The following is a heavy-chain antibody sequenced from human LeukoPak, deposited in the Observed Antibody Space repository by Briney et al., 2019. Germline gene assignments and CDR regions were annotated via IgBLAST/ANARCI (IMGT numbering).Heavy chain of an antibody. J-gene: IGHJ5*02. Sequence: GGSLRLSCGASGLTFRNYGMHWVRQAPGKGLEWVSTTSAGGSSTYYADSVKGRFTISRDNSKNTFYLQMNSLRAEDTAAYYCAKGGYCSSSSCYYGWFEPWGQGTLVTVSS. V-gene: IGHV3-23*01. CDR3: AKGGYCSSSSCYYGWFEP. CDR2: TSAGGSST. CDR1: GLTFRNYG. D-gene: IGHD2-2*01.